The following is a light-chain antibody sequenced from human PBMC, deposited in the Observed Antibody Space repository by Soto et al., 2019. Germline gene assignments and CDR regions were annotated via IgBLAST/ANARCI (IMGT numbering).Light chain of an antibody. CDR1: QSLVHSNGDTF. Sequence: DVVMTQSPLSLTVTLGQPASISCRSGQSLVHSNGDTFLNWFQQRPGQSPRRLISKISDRDSGVQDRFSGSGSDTDFTLRISNVEAEDVGVYYCMQGTHWPYTVGQGTKLEIK. J-gene: IGKJ2*01. CDR2: KIS. CDR3: MQGTHWPYT. V-gene: IGKV2-30*02.